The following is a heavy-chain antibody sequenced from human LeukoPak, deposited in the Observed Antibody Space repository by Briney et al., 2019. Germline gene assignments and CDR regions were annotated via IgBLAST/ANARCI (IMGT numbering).Heavy chain of an antibody. J-gene: IGHJ4*02. V-gene: IGHV3-23*01. CDR3: AKDSSLWFGEYNYIDY. CDR2: ISGSGGST. D-gene: IGHD3-10*01. Sequence: GGTLRLSCAASGFTFSSYGMSWVRQAPGKGLEWVSAISGSGGSTYYADSVKGRFTISRDNSKNTLYLQMNGLRAEDTAVYYCAKDSSLWFGEYNYIDYWGQGTLVTVSS. CDR1: GFTFSSYG.